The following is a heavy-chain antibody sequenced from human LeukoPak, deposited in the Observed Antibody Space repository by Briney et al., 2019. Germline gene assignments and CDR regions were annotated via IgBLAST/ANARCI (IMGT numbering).Heavy chain of an antibody. V-gene: IGHV4-34*01. CDR3: ARGVYNWNIDVFDL. CDR1: GGSFSDYY. Sequence: SETLSLTCAVYGGSFSDYYWSWIRQPPGKGLEWIGEINHSGSTNYNPSLKSRVTISVDTSKNQFFLKLNSVTAADTAVYYCARGVYNWNIDVFDLWGQGTMVTASS. CDR2: INHSGST. J-gene: IGHJ3*01. D-gene: IGHD1/OR15-1a*01.